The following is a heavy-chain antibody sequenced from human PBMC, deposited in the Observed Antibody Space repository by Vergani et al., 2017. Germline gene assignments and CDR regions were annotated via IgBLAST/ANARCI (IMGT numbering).Heavy chain of an antibody. D-gene: IGHD1-20*01. CDR2: IYSGGST. J-gene: IGHJ4*02. CDR1: GFTVSSNY. CDR3: ARGDVYSITGTTCFDY. Sequence: EVQLVETGGGLIQPGGSLRLSCAASGFTVSSNYMSWVRQAPGKGLEWVSVIYSGGSTYNADSVKGRFTISRDNSKNTLYLQMNSLRAEDTAVYYCARGDVYSITGTTCFDYWGQGTLVTVSS. V-gene: IGHV3-53*02.